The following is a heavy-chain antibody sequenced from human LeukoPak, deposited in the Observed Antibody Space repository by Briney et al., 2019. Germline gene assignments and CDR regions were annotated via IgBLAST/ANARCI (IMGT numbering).Heavy chain of an antibody. CDR1: GFTFSSYS. CDR2: ISSSSSYI. CDR3: ARDRGEWELSAWYFDY. D-gene: IGHD1-26*01. V-gene: IGHV3-21*01. Sequence: GGSLRLSCAASGFTFSSYSMNWVRQAPGKGRECVSSISSSSSYIYYADSVKGRFTISRDNAKNSLYLQMNSLRAEDTAVYYCARDRGEWELSAWYFDYWGQGTLVTVSS. J-gene: IGHJ4*02.